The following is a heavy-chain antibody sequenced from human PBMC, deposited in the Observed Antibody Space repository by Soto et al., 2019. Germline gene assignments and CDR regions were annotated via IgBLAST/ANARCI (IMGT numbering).Heavy chain of an antibody. CDR1: GFSLSTSGVG. CDR3: AHSRGHYDSSGYYCFDY. D-gene: IGHD3-22*01. V-gene: IGHV2-5*02. J-gene: IGHJ4*02. CDR2: IYWDDDK. Sequence: SGPTLVNPTQTLTLTCTFSGFSLSTSGVGVGWIRQPPGKALEWLALIYWDDDKRYSPSLKSRLTITKDTSKNQVVLTMTNMDPVDTATYYCAHSRGHYDSSGYYCFDYWGQGTLVTVSS.